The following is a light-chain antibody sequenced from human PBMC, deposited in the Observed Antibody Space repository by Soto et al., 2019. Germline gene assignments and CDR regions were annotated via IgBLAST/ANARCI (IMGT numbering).Light chain of an antibody. J-gene: IGKJ1*01. CDR3: QQYHGYFRT. CDR2: KAS. V-gene: IGKV1-5*03. Sequence: DIQLTQSPSTLSASVGDRVTITCRASQGVSSWLAWHQQKAGKAPKLLIYKASSLESGVPSRFSGSGSGTEFTLTISSLQPDDFANYYCQQYHGYFRTFGQGTKVEIK. CDR1: QGVSSW.